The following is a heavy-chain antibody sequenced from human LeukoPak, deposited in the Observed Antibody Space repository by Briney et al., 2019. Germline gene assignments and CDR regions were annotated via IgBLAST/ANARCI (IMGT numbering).Heavy chain of an antibody. V-gene: IGHV3-66*02. Sequence: GGSLRLSCAASGVTVSSNYMSWGRQAPGEGLEWGSVIYSGGGTYYADSVKGRFTISRDNSKNTLYLQMNSLRAEDTAVYYCARVAQPPDLTGYDFWSGQGFVEDYWGQGTLVTVSS. CDR1: GVTVSSNY. J-gene: IGHJ4*02. CDR2: IYSGGGT. CDR3: ARVAQPPDLTGYDFWSGQGFVEDY. D-gene: IGHD3-3*01.